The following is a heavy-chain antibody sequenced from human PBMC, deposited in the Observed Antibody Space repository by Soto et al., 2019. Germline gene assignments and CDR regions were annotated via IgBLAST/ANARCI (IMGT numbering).Heavy chain of an antibody. J-gene: IGHJ5*02. CDR2: VDSRATT. CDR1: GASISSSDYY. V-gene: IGHV4-39*01. CDR3: SRRAPAGFDP. Sequence: SETLSRTCTVSGASISSSDYYLGWIRQFPGRGLEWIGSVDSRATTYHNPSLKSRITMSVDTSNNQLSPNLSSVTPADTAVYYCSRRAPAGFDPWGQATLVTVSS.